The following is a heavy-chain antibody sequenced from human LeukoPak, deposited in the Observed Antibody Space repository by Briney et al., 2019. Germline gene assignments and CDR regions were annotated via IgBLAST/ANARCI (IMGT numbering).Heavy chain of an antibody. J-gene: IGHJ4*02. CDR3: AKGGAYYYDSSAYYRD. V-gene: IGHV3-23*01. CDR2: IGGSGGST. Sequence: GGSLRLSCAASVFTFSSYSMSWVRQAPWKGLEWVSAIGGSGGSTYYADSVKGRFTISRDNSKNTLYLQMNSLRAEDTAVYYCAKGGAYYYDSSAYYRDWGQGTLVTVSS. D-gene: IGHD3-22*01. CDR1: VFTFSSYS.